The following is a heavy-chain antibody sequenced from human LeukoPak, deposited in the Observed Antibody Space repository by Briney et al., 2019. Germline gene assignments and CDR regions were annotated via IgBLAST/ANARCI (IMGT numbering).Heavy chain of an antibody. CDR2: ISYDGSNK. V-gene: IGHV3-30*18. CDR1: GFTFSSYG. CDR3: AKSNVRGTWTTPFDY. Sequence: PGGSLRLSCAASGFTFSSYGMHWVRQAPGKGLEWVAVISYDGSNKYYADSVKGRFTISRDNSKNTLYLQMNSLRAEDTAVYYCAKSNVRGTWTTPFDYWGQGTLVTASS. J-gene: IGHJ4*02. D-gene: IGHD3-10*02.